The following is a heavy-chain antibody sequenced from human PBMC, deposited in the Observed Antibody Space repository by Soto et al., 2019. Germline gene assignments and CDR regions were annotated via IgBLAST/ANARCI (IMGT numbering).Heavy chain of an antibody. Sequence: ASVKVSCKASGYTYTSYDMKWVRHATGQGLEWMGWMNPNSGNTGYAQKFQGRVTMTRNTSISTAYMELSSLRSEDTAVYYCARGASLFGNLFDYWGQGTLVTVSS. D-gene: IGHD3-16*01. CDR3: ARGASLFGNLFDY. CDR2: MNPNSGNT. CDR1: GYTYTSYD. J-gene: IGHJ4*02. V-gene: IGHV1-8*02.